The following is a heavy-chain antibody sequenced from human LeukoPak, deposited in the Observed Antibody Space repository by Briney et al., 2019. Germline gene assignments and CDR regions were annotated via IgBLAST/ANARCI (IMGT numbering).Heavy chain of an antibody. Sequence: SETLSLTCTVSGDSISNHYRSWIRQPAGKGLEWIGRIYASGSTNYNPSLKSRVTMSVELAKNHFSLALNAVTAADTAVYYCARVGGWFDAFDIWGQGTMVTVSS. CDR1: GDSISNHY. D-gene: IGHD3-10*01. V-gene: IGHV4-4*07. J-gene: IGHJ3*02. CDR3: ARVGGWFDAFDI. CDR2: IYASGST.